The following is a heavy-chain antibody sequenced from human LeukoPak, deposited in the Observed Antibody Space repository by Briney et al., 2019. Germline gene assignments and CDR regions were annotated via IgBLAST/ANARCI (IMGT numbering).Heavy chain of an antibody. V-gene: IGHV3-9*01. CDR3: AKSIEGSGSYYNSYFDY. Sequence: GGSLRLSCAASGFTFDDYAMHWVRQAPGKGLEWVSGISWNSGSIGYADSVKGRFTISRDNAKNSLYLQMNSLRAEDTALYYCAKSIEGSGSYYNSYFDYWGQGALVTVSS. J-gene: IGHJ4*02. CDR1: GFTFDDYA. D-gene: IGHD3-10*01. CDR2: ISWNSGSI.